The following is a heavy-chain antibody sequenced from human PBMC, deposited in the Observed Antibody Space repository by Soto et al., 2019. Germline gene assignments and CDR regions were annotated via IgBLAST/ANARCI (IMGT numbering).Heavy chain of an antibody. J-gene: IGHJ4*02. D-gene: IGHD3-16*01. Sequence: SESLSLTCTVSGGSISSRDSYWGWIRQPPGKGLEWIGSFHYSGSTYYNPSLKSRVTISVDTSKNQLSLRVTSVTAADTAVYYCARGFGRSHFDYWGQGTLVTVSS. CDR2: FHYSGST. CDR3: ARGFGRSHFDY. V-gene: IGHV4-39*01. CDR1: GGSISSRDSY.